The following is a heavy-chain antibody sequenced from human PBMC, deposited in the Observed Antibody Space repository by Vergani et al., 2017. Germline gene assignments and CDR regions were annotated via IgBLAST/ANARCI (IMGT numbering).Heavy chain of an antibody. CDR2: ISYDGSNK. Sequence: QVQLVESGGGVVQPGRSLRLSCAASGFTFSSYAMHWVRQAPGKGLEWVAVISYDGSNKYYADSVKGRFTISRDNSKNTLYLQMNSLRAEDTAVYYCAKDSMGFGLGCSGGSCYSGWFDPWGQGTLVTVSS. V-gene: IGHV3-30-3*01. CDR1: GFTFSSYA. D-gene: IGHD2-15*01. CDR3: AKDSMGFGLGCSGGSCYSGWFDP. J-gene: IGHJ5*02.